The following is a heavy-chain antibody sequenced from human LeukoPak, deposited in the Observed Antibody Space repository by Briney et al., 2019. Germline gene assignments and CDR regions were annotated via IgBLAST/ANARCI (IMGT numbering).Heavy chain of an antibody. CDR1: GGSISGYY. Sequence: SETLSLTCTVSGGSISGYYWSWIRQPAGKGLGCIGRVYTSGSTNYNPSLKSRVTMSIDTSTNQFSLNLSSVTAADRAVYCCAKSPSGRGGYNWFDPWGQGTLVTVSS. CDR2: VYTSGST. D-gene: IGHD3-16*01. J-gene: IGHJ5*02. CDR3: AKSPSGRGGYNWFDP. V-gene: IGHV4-4*07.